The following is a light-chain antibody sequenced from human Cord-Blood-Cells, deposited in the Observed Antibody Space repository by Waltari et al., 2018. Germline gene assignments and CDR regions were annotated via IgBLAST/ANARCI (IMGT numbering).Light chain of an antibody. V-gene: IGKV1-13*02. Sequence: AIQLTQSPSSLSASVGDRVTITCRASQGISSALAWYHQKPGKAPKLLIYDASSLESGVPSRFSGSGSGTDFTLTNSSLQPEDFATYYCQQYNSYPLTVGGGTKVEIK. CDR2: DAS. J-gene: IGKJ4*01. CDR1: QGISSA. CDR3: QQYNSYPLT.